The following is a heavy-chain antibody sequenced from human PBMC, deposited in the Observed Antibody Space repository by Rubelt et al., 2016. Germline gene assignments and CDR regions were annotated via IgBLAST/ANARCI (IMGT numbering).Heavy chain of an antibody. J-gene: IGHJ4*02. V-gene: IGHV1-24*01. D-gene: IGHD2-2*01. CDR2: FDPEDGET. CDR1: GYTLTELS. Sequence: QVQLVQSGAEVKKPGASVKVSCKVSGYTLTELSMHWVRQAPGKGLEWMGGFDPEDGETIYAQKFQGRVTMTYDTSTDTAYMGLSSLRAEETAVYYCATGIVVVPAHVPSRDYWGQGTLVTVSS. CDR3: ATGIVVVPAHVPSRDY.